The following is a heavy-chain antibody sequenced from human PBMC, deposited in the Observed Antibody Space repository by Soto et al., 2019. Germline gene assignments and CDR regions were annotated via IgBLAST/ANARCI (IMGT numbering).Heavy chain of an antibody. Sequence: QPVGSLRLSCAASGFTFDDYAMHWVRQAPGKGLEWVSGISWNSGSIGYADSVKGRFTISRDNAKNSLYLQMNSLRAEDTALYYCAKDSAGFWSGYYHHWGQGTLVTVSS. J-gene: IGHJ5*02. CDR1: GFTFDDYA. CDR2: ISWNSGSI. CDR3: AKDSAGFWSGYYHH. D-gene: IGHD3-3*01. V-gene: IGHV3-9*01.